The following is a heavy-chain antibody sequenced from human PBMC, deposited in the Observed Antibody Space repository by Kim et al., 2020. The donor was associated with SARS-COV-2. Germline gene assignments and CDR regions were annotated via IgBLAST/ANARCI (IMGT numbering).Heavy chain of an antibody. CDR3: ARDRAPLGYDVFDF. Sequence: SETLSLTCSVSGGTFTSGHHFWTWIRQHPGKGLEWIGYVSNSGSTSYNPSLKNRVTVAIDTSKKQFSLNLNSVTAADTAVYYCARDRAPLGYDVFDFWG. J-gene: IGHJ3*01. V-gene: IGHV4-31*03. D-gene: IGHD2-15*01. CDR2: VSNSGST. CDR1: GGTFTSGHHF.